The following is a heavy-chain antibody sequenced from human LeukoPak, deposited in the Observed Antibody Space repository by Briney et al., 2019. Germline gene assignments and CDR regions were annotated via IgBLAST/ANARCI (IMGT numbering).Heavy chain of an antibody. J-gene: IGHJ6*04. CDR2: ISSSGSTI. V-gene: IGHV3-48*04. CDR1: GFTFSSYG. Sequence: PGGSLRLSCAASGFTFSSYGMHWVRQAPGKGLEWVSYISSSGSTIYYADSVKGRFTISRDNAKNSLYLQMNSLRAEDTAVYYCARGRSRITMVRGVFTDVWGKGTTVTISS. D-gene: IGHD3-10*01. CDR3: ARGRSRITMVRGVFTDV.